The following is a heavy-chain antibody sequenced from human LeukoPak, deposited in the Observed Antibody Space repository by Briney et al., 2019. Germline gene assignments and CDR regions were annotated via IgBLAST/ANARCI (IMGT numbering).Heavy chain of an antibody. Sequence: GGSLRLSCAASGFIFDDYAMHWVRQAPGKGLEWVSSISWNSVSIGYADSVKGRFTISRDNAKNSLYLRVNSLRAEDTALYYCAKDHQLYYGSGSSGSSYMDVWGKGTTVTISS. CDR3: AKDHQLYYGSGSSGSSYMDV. CDR2: ISWNSVSI. J-gene: IGHJ6*03. D-gene: IGHD3-10*01. CDR1: GFIFDDYA. V-gene: IGHV3-9*01.